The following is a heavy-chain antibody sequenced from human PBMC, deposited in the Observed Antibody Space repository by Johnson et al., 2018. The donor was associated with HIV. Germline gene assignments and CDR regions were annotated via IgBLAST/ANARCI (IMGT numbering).Heavy chain of an antibody. CDR3: ASITTIAAAGRGAFDI. CDR1: GFTFSSYA. J-gene: IGHJ3*02. V-gene: IGHV3-66*01. CDR2: IYSGGST. Sequence: VQLVESGGGVVQPGGSLRLSCAASGFTFSSYAMSWVRQAPGKGLEWVSVIYSGGSTYYADSVRDRFTISRDNSRNTLYLQMNSLRAEETAVYYCASITTIAAAGRGAFDIWGQGTMVTVSS. D-gene: IGHD6-13*01.